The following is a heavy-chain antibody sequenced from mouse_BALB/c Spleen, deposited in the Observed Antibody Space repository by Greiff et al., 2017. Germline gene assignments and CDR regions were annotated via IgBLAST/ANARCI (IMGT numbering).Heavy chain of an antibody. CDR3: ARCDGYRGFYAMDY. CDR1: GYTFTDYA. J-gene: IGHJ4*01. D-gene: IGHD2-3*01. CDR2: ISTYYGDA. Sequence: VKLQQSGAELVRPGVSVKISCKGSGYTFTDYAMHWVKQSHAKSLEWIGVISTYYGDASYNQKFKGKATMTVDKSSSTAYMELARLTSEDSAIYYCARCDGYRGFYAMDYWGQGTSVTVSS. V-gene: IGHV1S137*01.